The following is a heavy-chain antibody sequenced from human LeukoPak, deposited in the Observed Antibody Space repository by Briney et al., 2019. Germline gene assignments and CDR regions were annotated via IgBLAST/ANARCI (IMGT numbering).Heavy chain of an antibody. J-gene: IGHJ6*03. CDR2: ISAYNGNT. CDR3: TRDPPVSLDYYYYYMDV. CDR1: GYTFTGYG. Sequence: ASVKVSCKASGYTFTGYGISWVRQAPGQGLEWMGWISAYNGNTNYPQKFQGRVTMTTDTSTSTAYMELRSLRSDDTAVYYCTRDPPVSLDYYYYYMDVWGKGATVTVSS. D-gene: IGHD4-11*01. V-gene: IGHV1-18*01.